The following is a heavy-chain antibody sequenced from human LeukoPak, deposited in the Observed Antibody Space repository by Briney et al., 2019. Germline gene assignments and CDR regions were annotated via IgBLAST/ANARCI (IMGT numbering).Heavy chain of an antibody. D-gene: IGHD3-3*01. J-gene: IGHJ4*02. Sequence: ASVKVSCKPAGYTFTGYYMHWVREAPGQELEWIGWINPNSGGTNYAQKLQGRVTMTRDTSISTAYMELSRLRSDDTAVYYCARDAHYDFWSGYYWDYFDYWGQGTLVTVSS. CDR3: ARDAHYDFWSGYYWDYFDY. CDR2: INPNSGGT. V-gene: IGHV1-2*02. CDR1: GYTFTGYY.